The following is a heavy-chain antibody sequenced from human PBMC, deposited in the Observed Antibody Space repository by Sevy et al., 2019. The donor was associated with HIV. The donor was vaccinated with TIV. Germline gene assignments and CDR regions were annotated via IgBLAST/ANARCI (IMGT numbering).Heavy chain of an antibody. CDR1: GFNFDSYT. V-gene: IGHV3-21*01. Sequence: GGSLRLSCAASGFNFDSYTMNWVRQAPGQGLEWVSSISGSSNYIYYADSLKGRFTISRDNAKNSVYLQMHSLRVDDTAVYFCARPYGSGSWEAFDVLGQGTVVTVSS. J-gene: IGHJ3*01. D-gene: IGHD3-10*01. CDR2: ISGSSNYI. CDR3: ARPYGSGSWEAFDV.